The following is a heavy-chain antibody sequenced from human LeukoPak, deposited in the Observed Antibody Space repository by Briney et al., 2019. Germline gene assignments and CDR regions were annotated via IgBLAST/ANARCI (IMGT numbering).Heavy chain of an antibody. J-gene: IGHJ4*02. CDR3: ARHQSSGPFDY. Sequence: ASVKVSCKASGYTFTSYDIDWVRQATGQGLEWMGWMNPNSGNTGYAQKFQGRVTMTRNTSISTAYMELSGLRSEDTAVYYCARHQSSGPFDYWGQGTLVTVSS. CDR1: GYTFTSYD. CDR2: MNPNSGNT. V-gene: IGHV1-8*01. D-gene: IGHD6-19*01.